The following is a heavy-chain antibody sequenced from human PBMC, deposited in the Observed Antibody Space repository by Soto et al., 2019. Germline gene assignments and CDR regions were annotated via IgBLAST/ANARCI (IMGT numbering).Heavy chain of an antibody. D-gene: IGHD3-9*01. V-gene: IGHV3-30-3*01. CDR1: GFTFSIYG. Sequence: GGSLRLSCAASGFTFSIYGVHWVRQAPGKGLEWVAVISYDGSDKYYAESVKGRFTISRDNSKNTLYLQMNSLRAEDTAVYYCGSDLILTGRSDYWGQGTLVTVS. CDR3: GSDLILTGRSDY. CDR2: ISYDGSDK. J-gene: IGHJ4*02.